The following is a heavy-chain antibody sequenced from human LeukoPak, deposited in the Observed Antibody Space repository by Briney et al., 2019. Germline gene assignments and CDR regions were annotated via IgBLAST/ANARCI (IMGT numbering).Heavy chain of an antibody. CDR1: GFTFSNAW. V-gene: IGHV3-15*05. Sequence: GGSLRLSCAASGFTFSNAWMSWVRQAPGKGLEWVGRIKSKTDGGTTDYAAPVKGRFTISRDDSKNTLYLQMNSLRVEDTAVYYCVRGSTAWNGFDYWGQGTLVTVSS. D-gene: IGHD1-1*01. J-gene: IGHJ4*02. CDR2: IKSKTDGGTT. CDR3: VRGSTAWNGFDY.